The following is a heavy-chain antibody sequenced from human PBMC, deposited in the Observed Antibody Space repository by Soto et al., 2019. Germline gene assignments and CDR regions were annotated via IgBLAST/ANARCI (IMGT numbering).Heavy chain of an antibody. CDR3: ARDRGNVVVPVAALFDY. CDR1: GYTFTSYY. J-gene: IGHJ4*02. V-gene: IGHV1-46*01. Sequence: GASVKVSCNASGYTFTSYYMHWVPQAPGQGLEWMGVINPSGGRTSYAQKFQGRVTMTRDTSTSTVYMGLSSLRSEDTAVYYCARDRGNVVVPVAALFDYWGQGTLVTVSS. D-gene: IGHD2-2*01. CDR2: INPSGGRT.